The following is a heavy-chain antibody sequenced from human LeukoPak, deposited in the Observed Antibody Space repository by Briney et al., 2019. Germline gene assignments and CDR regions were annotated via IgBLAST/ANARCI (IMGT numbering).Heavy chain of an antibody. CDR2: ISYDGSNK. V-gene: IGHV3-30-3*01. Sequence: GGSLRLSCAASGFTFSSYAMHWVRQAPGKGLEWVAVISYDGSNKYYADSVKGRFTISRDNSKNTLYLQMNSLRAEDTAVYYCAKGGYDFWGGYYYSPFGYWGQGTLVTVSS. J-gene: IGHJ4*02. CDR3: AKGGYDFWGGYYYSPFGY. CDR1: GFTFSSYA. D-gene: IGHD3-3*01.